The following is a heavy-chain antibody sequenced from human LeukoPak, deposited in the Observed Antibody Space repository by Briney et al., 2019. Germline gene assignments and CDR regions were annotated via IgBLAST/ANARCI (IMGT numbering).Heavy chain of an antibody. J-gene: IGHJ4*02. Sequence: SEALSLTCTVSGGSISSYYWSWIRQPPGKGLEWIGYIYYSGSTNYNPSLKSRVTISVDTSKNQFSLKLSSATAADTAVYYCARLGYSSSWYDPDYWGQGTLVTVSS. D-gene: IGHD6-13*01. CDR2: IYYSGST. CDR1: GGSISSYY. CDR3: ARLGYSSSWYDPDY. V-gene: IGHV4-59*08.